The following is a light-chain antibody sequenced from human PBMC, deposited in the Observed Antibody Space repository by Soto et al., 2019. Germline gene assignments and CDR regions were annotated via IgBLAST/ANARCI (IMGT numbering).Light chain of an antibody. CDR3: SSYTTSKTPLYV. V-gene: IGLV2-14*01. CDR1: SSDTAGYNY. CDR2: EVS. Sequence: QSALTQPASVSGSPGQSITISCTGTSSDTAGYNYVSWYQQHPGKAPKLMIYEVSNRPSGVSNRFAGSQSGNTASLTISGLQAEDEATYYCSSYTTSKTPLYVFGTGTTLTV. J-gene: IGLJ1*01.